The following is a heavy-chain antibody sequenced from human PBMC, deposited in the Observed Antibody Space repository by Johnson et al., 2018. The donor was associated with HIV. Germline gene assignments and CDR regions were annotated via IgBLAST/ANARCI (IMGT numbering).Heavy chain of an antibody. V-gene: IGHV3-30*03. CDR2: ISYDGSNK. D-gene: IGHD3-10*01. J-gene: IGHJ3*02. CDR1: GFTFSSYG. CDR3: ARVGGSWMLDAFDI. Sequence: QVQLVESGGGVVQPGRSLRLSCAASGFTFSSYGIYWVRQAPGKGLEWVTVISYDGSNKYYADSVKGRFTISRDNSKNTLYLQMNSLRAGDSAVYYCARVGGSWMLDAFDIWGQGTVVTVSS.